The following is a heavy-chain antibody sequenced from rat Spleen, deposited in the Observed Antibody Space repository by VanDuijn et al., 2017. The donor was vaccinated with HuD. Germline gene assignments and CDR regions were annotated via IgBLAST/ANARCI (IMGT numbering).Heavy chain of an antibody. D-gene: IGHD5-1*01. CDR1: GFTFRDYA. V-gene: IGHV5-17*01. CDR3: ARHPQLGVCWDFDF. CDR2: IPYDAPNT. Sequence: EVQLVESGGGLVQPGRSLTFSCVASGFTFRDYAMAWVRQAPTQRLEWVATIPYDAPNTYYRDSVKGRFTISSDNTKNTLYLHMHSLRSEDTATYDCARHPQLGVCWDFDFWGPGTMGTVSS. J-gene: IGHJ1*01.